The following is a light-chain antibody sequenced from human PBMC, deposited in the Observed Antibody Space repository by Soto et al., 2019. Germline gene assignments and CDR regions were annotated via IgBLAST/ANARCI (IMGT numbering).Light chain of an antibody. CDR2: EVT. CDR1: SSDVGGYKY. J-gene: IGLJ1*01. V-gene: IGLV2-8*01. Sequence: QSALTQPPSASGSPGQSVTISCTGTSSDVGGYKYVSWYQRHPGKAPKLMIYEVTKRPSGVPDRFSGSKSGNTAALTVSGLQAEDEADYYCSSYAGSNKDVFGAGTKLTVL. CDR3: SSYAGSNKDV.